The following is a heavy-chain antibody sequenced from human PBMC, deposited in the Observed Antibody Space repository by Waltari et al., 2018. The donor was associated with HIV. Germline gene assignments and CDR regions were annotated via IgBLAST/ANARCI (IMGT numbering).Heavy chain of an antibody. CDR1: GFTFSRYT. Sequence: EVQLVESGGGLVQPGGSLRLSCAASGFTFSRYTMNWVRQAPGKGLEWVSYIRSSGSTIYYADSVKGRFTISRDNAKNSLYLQMNSLRDEDTAVYYCARVRGARDTEIDYWGQGTLVTVSS. V-gene: IGHV3-48*02. J-gene: IGHJ4*02. CDR3: ARVRGARDTEIDY. CDR2: IRSSGSTI.